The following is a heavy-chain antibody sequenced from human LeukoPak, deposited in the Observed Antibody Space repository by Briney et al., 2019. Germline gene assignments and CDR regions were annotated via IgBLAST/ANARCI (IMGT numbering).Heavy chain of an antibody. Sequence: GGSLRLSCSASGFTFSSYAMHWVRQAPGKGLEYVSAISSNGGSTYYADSVKGRFTISRDNSKNTLYLQMGSLRAEDMAVYYCARDLAIRFCGMDVWGQGTTVTVSS. D-gene: IGHD3-10*01. CDR1: GFTFSSYA. J-gene: IGHJ6*02. V-gene: IGHV3-64*02. CDR3: ARDLAIRFCGMDV. CDR2: ISSNGGST.